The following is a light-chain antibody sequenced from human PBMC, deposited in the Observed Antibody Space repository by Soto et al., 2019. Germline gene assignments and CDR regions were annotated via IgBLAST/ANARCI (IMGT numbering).Light chain of an antibody. CDR3: QRRGSCLPIT. Sequence: EIVLTQSPATLSLSPGERATLSCRASQSVTSYLDWYQQKPGQATRLLIYDASNRATGIPARFSGRGSGTDSTLTIRVLDHKDLEVYSCQRRGSCLPITFRQGTRLES. J-gene: IGKJ5*01. CDR2: DAS. CDR1: QSVTSY. V-gene: IGKV3-11*01.